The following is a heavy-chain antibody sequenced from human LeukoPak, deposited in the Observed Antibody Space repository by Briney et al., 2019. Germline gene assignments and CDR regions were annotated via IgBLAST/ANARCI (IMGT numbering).Heavy chain of an antibody. CDR3: AKEGGDYGMGLFDY. CDR2: IRYDGSKK. V-gene: IGHV3-30*02. J-gene: IGHJ4*02. D-gene: IGHD2-21*02. CDR1: GFIFSSYG. Sequence: PGGSLRLSCAASGFIFSSYGMHWVRQAPGKGLEWVAFIRYDGSKKYYADSVKGRFTISRDNSKNTLYLQMNSLRAEDTAVYYCAKEGGDYGMGLFDYWGQGTLVTVSS.